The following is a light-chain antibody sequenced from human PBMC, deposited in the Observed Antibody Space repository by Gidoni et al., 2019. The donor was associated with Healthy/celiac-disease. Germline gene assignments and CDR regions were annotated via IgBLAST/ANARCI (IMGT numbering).Light chain of an antibody. CDR1: QGISSY. CDR3: QQLNMYPR. V-gene: IGKV1-9*01. CDR2: AAS. Sequence: IQFTQSPSFLSASVGDRFTITCRASQGISSYLAWYQQKPGKAPKLLIYAASTLQSGVPSRFSGSGSGTEFTLTISSLQAEDFATYDCQQLNMYPRFGQGTRLEIK. J-gene: IGKJ5*01.